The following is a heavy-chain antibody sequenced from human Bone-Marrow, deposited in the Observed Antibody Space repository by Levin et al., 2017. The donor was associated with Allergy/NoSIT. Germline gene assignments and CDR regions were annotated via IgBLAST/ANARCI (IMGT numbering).Heavy chain of an antibody. CDR1: GFTFSSYA. D-gene: IGHD3-10*01. Sequence: GGSLRLSCAASGFTFSSYAMHWVRQAPGKGLEWVAVISYDGSNKYYADSVKGRFTISRDNSKNTLYLQMNSLRAEDTAVYYCARAEKSKWFERYYFDYWGQGTLVTVSS. CDR2: ISYDGSNK. V-gene: IGHV3-30-3*01. J-gene: IGHJ4*02. CDR3: ARAEKSKWFERYYFDY.